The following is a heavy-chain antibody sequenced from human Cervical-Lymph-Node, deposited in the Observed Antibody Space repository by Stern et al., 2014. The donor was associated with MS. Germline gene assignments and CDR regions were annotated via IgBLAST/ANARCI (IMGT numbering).Heavy chain of an antibody. Sequence: EVQLLESGGGLVQPGGSLKLSCAASGFTLSGSSMHWVRQAPGKGLEWVGRIRSKTNSNATAYAASVKGRFTVSRDDSKNTVYLHMNSLKTEDTAVYFCTRTMTLAAFDYWGQGTLVTVSS. J-gene: IGHJ4*02. D-gene: IGHD1-1*01. CDR3: TRTMTLAAFDY. V-gene: IGHV3-73*01. CDR1: GFTLSGSS. CDR2: IRSKTNSNAT.